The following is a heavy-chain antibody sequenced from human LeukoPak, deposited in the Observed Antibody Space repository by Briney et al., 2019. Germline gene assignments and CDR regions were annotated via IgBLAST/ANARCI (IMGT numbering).Heavy chain of an antibody. D-gene: IGHD3-3*01. J-gene: IGHJ4*02. CDR3: AKVRDFWSGYHDY. CDR2: ISSSSSYI. Sequence: TSGGSLRLSCAASGLTFSSYSMNWVRQAPGKGLEWVSSISSSSSYIYYADSVKGRFTISRDNAKNTLYLQMNSLRAEDTAVYYCAKVRDFWSGYHDYWGQGTLVTVSS. CDR1: GLTFSSYS. V-gene: IGHV3-21*04.